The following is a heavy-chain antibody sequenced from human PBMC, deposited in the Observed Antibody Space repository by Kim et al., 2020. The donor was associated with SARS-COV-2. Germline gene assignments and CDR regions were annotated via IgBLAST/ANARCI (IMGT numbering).Heavy chain of an antibody. Sequence: TPSLQRRVTISVDTSKNQFSMKLSSVTAADTAVYDCARGVIGGSYYAFDYWGQGTLVTVSS. D-gene: IGHD1-26*01. V-gene: IGHV4-39*07. CDR3: ARGVIGGSYYAFDY. J-gene: IGHJ4*02.